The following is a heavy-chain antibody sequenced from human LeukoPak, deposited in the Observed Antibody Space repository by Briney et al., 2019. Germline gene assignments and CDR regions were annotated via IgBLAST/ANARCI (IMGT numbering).Heavy chain of an antibody. CDR3: AKEHYYDSSGYYPWNYYYGMDV. CDR2: ISGSGGST. J-gene: IGHJ6*02. Sequence: GGSLRLSCAASGFTFSSYAMSWVRQAPGKGLEWVSAISGSGGSTYYADSVKGRFTISRDNSKNTLYLQMNSLRAEDTAVYYCAKEHYYDSSGYYPWNYYYGMDVWGQGTTVTVSS. D-gene: IGHD3-22*01. CDR1: GFTFSSYA. V-gene: IGHV3-23*01.